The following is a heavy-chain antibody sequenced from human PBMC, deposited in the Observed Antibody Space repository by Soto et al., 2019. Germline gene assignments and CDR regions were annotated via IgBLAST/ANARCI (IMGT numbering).Heavy chain of an antibody. CDR1: GDSVSSGTFY. CDR2: LYYSEST. J-gene: IGHJ5*02. V-gene: IGHV4-39*01. CDR3: AGCSGGSWRPGWFDP. D-gene: IGHD2-15*01. Sequence: PSETLSLTCTVSGDSVSSGTFYWSWIRQPPGKGLEWIGSLYYSESTKYSPSLKSRVTISVDTSKNQFSLKLSSVTAADTAVYYCAGCSGGSWRPGWFDPWGQGTLVTVSS.